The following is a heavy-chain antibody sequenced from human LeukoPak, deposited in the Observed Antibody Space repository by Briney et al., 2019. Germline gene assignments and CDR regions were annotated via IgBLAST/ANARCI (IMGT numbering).Heavy chain of an antibody. CDR2: INHSGST. D-gene: IGHD3-16*02. J-gene: IGHJ6*02. V-gene: IGHV4-34*01. CDR3: AKAEPIILTSDYVWGNYCYYGSPNGMDV. Sequence: PSETLSLTCAVYGGSFSGYYWSWIRRPPGKGLEWIGEINHSGSTNYNPSLKSRVTISVDTSKNQFSLKLSSVTAAGTAVYYCAKAEPIILTSDYVWGNYCYYGSPNGMDVWGQGTTVTVSS. CDR1: GGSFSGYY.